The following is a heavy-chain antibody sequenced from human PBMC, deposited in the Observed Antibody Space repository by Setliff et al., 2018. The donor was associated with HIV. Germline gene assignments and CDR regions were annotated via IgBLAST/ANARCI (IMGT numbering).Heavy chain of an antibody. CDR2: VSGYDSHA. CDR3: AIGPAGESYGMDV. CDR1: GYKFSINV. D-gene: IGHD3-10*01. J-gene: IGHJ6*02. V-gene: IGHV1-18*01. Sequence: ASVKVSCKTSGYKFSINVINWVRQDPGQGLEWMGWVSGYDSHANYAQKLQGRVTMTSDRTTTTAYMELKNLTSDDTAVYYCAIGPAGESYGMDVWGQGTTVTVSS.